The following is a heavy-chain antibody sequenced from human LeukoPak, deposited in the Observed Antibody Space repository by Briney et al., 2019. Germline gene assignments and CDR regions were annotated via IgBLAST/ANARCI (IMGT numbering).Heavy chain of an antibody. CDR1: GFTFSSYA. J-gene: IGHJ4*02. D-gene: IGHD3-16*01. CDR2: ISGSGGST. Sequence: GGPLRLSCAASGFTFSSYAMSWVRQAPGKGLEWVSAISGSGGSTYYADSVKGRFTISRDNSKNTLYLQMNSLRAEDTAVYYCAKALYGEPIIDHWGQGALVTVSS. V-gene: IGHV3-23*01. CDR3: AKALYGEPIIDH.